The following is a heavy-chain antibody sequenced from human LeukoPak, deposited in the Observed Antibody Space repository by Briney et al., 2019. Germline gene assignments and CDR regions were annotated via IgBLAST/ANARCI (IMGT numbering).Heavy chain of an antibody. CDR1: GGTFSSYA. V-gene: IGHV1-69*06. Sequence: ASVKVSCRASGGTFSSYAISWVRQAPGQGLEWMGGIIPIFGTANYAQKFQGRVTITADKSTSTAYMELSSLRSEDTAVYYCASPWVGYCSGGSCYELDYWGQGTLVTVSS. J-gene: IGHJ4*02. CDR2: IIPIFGTA. D-gene: IGHD2-15*01. CDR3: ASPWVGYCSGGSCYELDY.